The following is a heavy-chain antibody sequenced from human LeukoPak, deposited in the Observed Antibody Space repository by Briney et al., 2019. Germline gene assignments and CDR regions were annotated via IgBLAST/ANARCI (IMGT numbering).Heavy chain of an antibody. CDR2: IKKDGSGI. J-gene: IGHJ6*04. CDR3: AGGSSMEV. D-gene: IGHD1-26*01. Sequence: GSLRLSCAVSGFPFSNSWMYWVRQAPGKGLGGVANIKKDGSGISYVDSVKGRFIISRDNARNSLYLQMNSLRVEDTAVDFSAGGSSMEVWGKGTAVTVSS. V-gene: IGHV3-7*03. CDR1: GFPFSNSW.